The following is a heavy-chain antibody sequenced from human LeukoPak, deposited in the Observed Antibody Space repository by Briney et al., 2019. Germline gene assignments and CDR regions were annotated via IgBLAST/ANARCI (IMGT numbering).Heavy chain of an antibody. CDR3: ARDLGYDYVWGSSSYRNDY. Sequence: GASVKVSCKASGYTFTSYGISWVRQAPGQGLEWMGWISAYNGNTNYAQKLQGRVTMTTDTSTSTAYMELRSLRSDDTAVYYCARDLGYDYVWGSSSYRNDYWGQGTLVTVSS. CDR1: GYTFTSYG. CDR2: ISAYNGNT. D-gene: IGHD3-16*01. J-gene: IGHJ4*02. V-gene: IGHV1-18*01.